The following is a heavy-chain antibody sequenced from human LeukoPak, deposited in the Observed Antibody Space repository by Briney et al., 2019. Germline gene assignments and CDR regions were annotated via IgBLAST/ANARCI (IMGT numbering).Heavy chain of an antibody. Sequence: ASVKVSCKASGYTFTGYYMHWVRQAPGQGLEWMGWINPNSGGTNYAQKFQGRVTMTEDTSTDTAYMELSSLRSEDTAVYYCATDAPGSGWYSFDYWGQGTLVTVSS. J-gene: IGHJ4*02. CDR3: ATDAPGSGWYSFDY. CDR1: GYTFTGYY. CDR2: INPNSGGT. D-gene: IGHD6-19*01. V-gene: IGHV1-2*02.